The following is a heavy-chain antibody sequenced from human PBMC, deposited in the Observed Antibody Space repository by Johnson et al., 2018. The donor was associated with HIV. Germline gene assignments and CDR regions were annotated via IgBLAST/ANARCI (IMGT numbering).Heavy chain of an antibody. CDR2: ISNSASAI. D-gene: IGHD3-10*01. Sequence: QMQLVESGGGVVQPGRSLRLSCAASGFTFSDYYLTWILQAPGKGLEWISYISNSASAIYYADSVKGRFTISRDNAKNTLVLQMNSLRAEDTAVYYCARDLYPFGPVQAFDIWGQGTMVTVSS. CDR1: GFTFSDYY. J-gene: IGHJ3*02. V-gene: IGHV3-11*04. CDR3: ARDLYPFGPVQAFDI.